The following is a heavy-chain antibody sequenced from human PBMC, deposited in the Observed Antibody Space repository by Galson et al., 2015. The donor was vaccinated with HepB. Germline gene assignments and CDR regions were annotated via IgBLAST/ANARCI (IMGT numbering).Heavy chain of an antibody. J-gene: IGHJ3*02. V-gene: IGHV3-30-3*01. Sequence: SLRLSCAASGFTFSSYAMHWVRQAPGKGLEWVAVISYDGSNKYYADSVKGRFTISRDNSKNTLYLQMNSLRAEDTAVYYCAGEGYLDYADAFDIWGQGTMVTVSS. CDR3: AGEGYLDYADAFDI. CDR2: ISYDGSNK. CDR1: GFTFSSYA. D-gene: IGHD3-9*01.